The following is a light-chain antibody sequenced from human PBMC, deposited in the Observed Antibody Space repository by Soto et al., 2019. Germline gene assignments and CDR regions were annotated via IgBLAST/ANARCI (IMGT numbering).Light chain of an antibody. J-gene: IGLJ2*01. CDR3: QSYDSSLSGSL. V-gene: IGLV1-40*01. CDR2: VNS. Sequence: QTVVTQPPSVSGAPGQRVTISCTGSSSNIGAGYDVHWYQQLPGTAPKLLIYVNSNRPSGVTDRFSGFKSGTSASLAITGLQAEDEADYYCQSYDSSLSGSLFGGGTKVTVL. CDR1: SSNIGAGYD.